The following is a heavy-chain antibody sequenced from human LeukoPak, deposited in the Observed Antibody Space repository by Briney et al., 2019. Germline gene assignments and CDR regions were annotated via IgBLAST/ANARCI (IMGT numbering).Heavy chain of an antibody. J-gene: IGHJ4*02. CDR3: ARQGAYDILTGYYTFDY. CDR2: ISGSGGNT. V-gene: IGHV3-23*01. Sequence: QTGGSLRLSCAASGFTFSTYAMSWVRQAPGKGLEWVSAISGSGGNTYYADSVKGRFTISRDNSKSTLYLQMNSLRAEDTAIYYCARQGAYDILTGYYTFDYWGQGTLVTVSS. CDR1: GFTFSTYA. D-gene: IGHD3-9*01.